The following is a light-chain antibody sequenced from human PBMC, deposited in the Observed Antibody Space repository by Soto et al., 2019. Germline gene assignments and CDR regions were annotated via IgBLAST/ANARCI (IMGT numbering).Light chain of an antibody. CDR2: DAS. CDR3: QQYNTSPLT. J-gene: IGKJ4*01. CDR1: QSLSSDY. V-gene: IGKV3-20*01. Sequence: EIVLTQSPGTLSLSPGERATLSCRASQSLSSDYLAWYQHKPGQAPRLLIYDASNRVTGIPDRVSGGGSATDFTLTISRLEPADFAVYYCQQYNTSPLTFGGGTKVEI.